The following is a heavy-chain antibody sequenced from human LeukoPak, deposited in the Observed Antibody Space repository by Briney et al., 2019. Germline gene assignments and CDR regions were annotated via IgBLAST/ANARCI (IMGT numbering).Heavy chain of an antibody. Sequence: GGSLRLSCAASGFTFSTFGMHWARQAPGKGLEWVAFTRYDGINKYYADSVKGRFTISRDNSKNTLYLQMNSLRAEDTAVYYCAKDSLYCSSTSCYPGDYYMDVWGKGTTVTVSS. CDR1: GFTFSTFG. J-gene: IGHJ6*03. CDR3: AKDSLYCSSTSCYPGDYYMDV. V-gene: IGHV3-30*02. D-gene: IGHD2-2*01. CDR2: TRYDGINK.